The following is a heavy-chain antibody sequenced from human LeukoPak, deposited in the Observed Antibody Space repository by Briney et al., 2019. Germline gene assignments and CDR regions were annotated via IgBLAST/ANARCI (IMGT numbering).Heavy chain of an antibody. CDR3: AAELYSGTYGRCCSFAF. D-gene: IGHD1-26*01. CDR1: GFTFSNSA. Sequence: GASVKVSCKASGFTFSNSAIQWVRQARGQRLEWIGWIIVGSGRTHYAQNLQERLTITRDVSTNTAYMELSSLRSEDTAVYYCAAELYSGTYGRCCSFAFWGQGTPVTVSS. CDR2: IIVGSGRT. V-gene: IGHV1-58*02. J-gene: IGHJ4*02.